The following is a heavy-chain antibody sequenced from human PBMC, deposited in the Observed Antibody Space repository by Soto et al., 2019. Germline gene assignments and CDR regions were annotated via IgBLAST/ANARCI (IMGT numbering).Heavy chain of an antibody. V-gene: IGHV4-34*01. CDR3: ARHAHLLSFVY. CDR1: GGSFSGYY. D-gene: IGHD2-15*01. CDR2: INHSGST. Sequence: SETLSLTCAVYGGSFSGYYWSWIRQPPGKGLEWIGEINHSGSTNYNPSLKSRVTISVDTSKNQFSLKLSSVTAADTAVYYCARHAHLLSFVYWGQGTLVTVSS. J-gene: IGHJ4*02.